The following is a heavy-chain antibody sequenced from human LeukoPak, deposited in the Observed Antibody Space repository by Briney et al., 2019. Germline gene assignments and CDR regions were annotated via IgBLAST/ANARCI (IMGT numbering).Heavy chain of an antibody. CDR2: ISGGGRST. CDR1: GFKFGDYV. V-gene: IGHV3-23*01. J-gene: IGHJ4*02. CDR3: ARERYFDY. Sequence: TGGSLRPSCTGSGFKFGDYVMSWVRQAPGKGLEWVSTISGGGRSTDYADSVKGLFAISRDNSKNTLYLQMNSLRAEDTAVYYCARERYFDYWGQGTLVTVSS.